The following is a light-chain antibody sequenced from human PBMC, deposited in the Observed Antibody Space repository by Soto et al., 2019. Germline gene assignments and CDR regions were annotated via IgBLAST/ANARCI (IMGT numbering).Light chain of an antibody. V-gene: IGKV1-39*01. CDR2: GAF. Sequence: IQVNQSPTSLSASVGDRVTITCRTSQSISNFLNWYQQQPGKAPKLLIYGAFGLQSGVPSRFSGSGSGTDFTLTISSLQPEDFATYYCQQSYSAPQVTSGG. CDR1: QSISNF. CDR3: QQSYSAPQVT. J-gene: IGKJ4*01.